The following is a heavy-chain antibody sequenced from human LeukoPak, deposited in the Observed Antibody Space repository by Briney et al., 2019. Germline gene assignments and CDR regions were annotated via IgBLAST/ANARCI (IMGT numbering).Heavy chain of an antibody. CDR3: ARDTYYTKNYYYYYYMDV. D-gene: IGHD3-3*01. CDR1: GYTFTGYY. J-gene: IGHJ6*03. V-gene: IGHV1-2*02. CDR2: INPNSGGT. Sequence: ASVKVSCKASGYTFTGYYMHWVRQAPGQGLEWMGWINPNSGGTNYAQKFQGRVTMTRDTSISTAYMELSRLRSDDTAVYCCARDTYYTKNYYYYYYMDVWGKGTTVTISS.